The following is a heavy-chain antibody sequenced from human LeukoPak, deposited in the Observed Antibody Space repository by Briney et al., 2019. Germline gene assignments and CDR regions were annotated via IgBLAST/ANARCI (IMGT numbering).Heavy chain of an antibody. CDR1: GGSXSGYY. CDR2: INHSGST. Sequence: EXXSLTXXVYGGSXSGYYWSWIRQPPGKGLEWIGEINHSGSTNYNPSLKSRVTISVDTSKNQFSLKLSSVTAADTAVYYCAREYYGDYFQYYFDYWGQGTLVTVSS. V-gene: IGHV4-34*01. CDR3: AREYYGDYFQYYFDY. D-gene: IGHD4-17*01. J-gene: IGHJ4*02.